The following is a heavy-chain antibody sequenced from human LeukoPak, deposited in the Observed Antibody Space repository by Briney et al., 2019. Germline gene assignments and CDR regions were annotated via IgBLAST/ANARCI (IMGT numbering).Heavy chain of an antibody. Sequence: GGSLRLSCAASGFTFSSYWMHWVRQAPGKGLVWVSRINTDGSSTSYADSVKGRFTISRDNAKNTLYLQMNSLRAEDTAVYYCARDFTVAGLDYWGQGTLVTVSS. CDR3: ARDFTVAGLDY. J-gene: IGHJ4*02. D-gene: IGHD6-19*01. CDR2: INTDGSST. V-gene: IGHV3-74*01. CDR1: GFTFSSYW.